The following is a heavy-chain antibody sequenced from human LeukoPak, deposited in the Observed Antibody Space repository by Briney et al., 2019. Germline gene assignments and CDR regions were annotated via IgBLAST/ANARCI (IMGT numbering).Heavy chain of an antibody. D-gene: IGHD3-16*02. V-gene: IGHV4-4*07. J-gene: IGHJ2*01. CDR3: ARETYLIGWYFDL. CDR2: IYYSGST. CDR1: GGSISSHY. Sequence: GSGPGLVKPSEPLSLTCTVSGGSISSHYWSWIRQPAGKGLEWIGRIYYSGSTMYNPSLKSRVTMSVDTSKNQFSLKLSSVTAADTAVYYCARETYLIGWYFDLWGRGTLVTVSS.